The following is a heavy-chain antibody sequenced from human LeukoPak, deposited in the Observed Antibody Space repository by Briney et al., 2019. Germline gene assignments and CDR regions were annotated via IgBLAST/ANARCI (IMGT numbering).Heavy chain of an antibody. D-gene: IGHD3-10*01. V-gene: IGHV3-23*01. CDR3: STLWFPYYFDY. J-gene: IGHJ4*02. Sequence: SGGSLRLSCAASGFTFSSYAMSWVRQAPGKGLEWVSGTSGNGGSTYYADSVKGRFTISRDNSKNTLHLQMNSLRAEDTAVYYCSTLWFPYYFDYWGQGTLVTVSS. CDR2: TSGNGGST. CDR1: GFTFSSYA.